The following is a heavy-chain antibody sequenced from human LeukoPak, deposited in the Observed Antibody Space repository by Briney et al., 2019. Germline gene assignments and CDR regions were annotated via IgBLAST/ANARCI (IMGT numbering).Heavy chain of an antibody. V-gene: IGHV4-59*08. D-gene: IGHD3-22*01. CDR2: IFYSGSS. CDR1: GGSFSSYY. J-gene: IGHJ3*02. Sequence: KPSETLSLTCTVSGGSFSSYYWSWIRQPPGKGLEWIGNIFYSGSSYYNPSLKSRVTISVDTSKNQFSLKLSSVTAADTAVYYCARGRRAYYYDSSGYGDDAFDIWGQGTMVTVSS. CDR3: ARGRRAYYYDSSGYGDDAFDI.